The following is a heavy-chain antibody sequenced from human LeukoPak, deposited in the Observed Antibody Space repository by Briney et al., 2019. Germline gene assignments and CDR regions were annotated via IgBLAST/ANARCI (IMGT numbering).Heavy chain of an antibody. CDR2: INHSGST. V-gene: IGHV4-34*01. CDR3: ARKVSRSSSWHWFDP. D-gene: IGHD6-13*01. J-gene: IGHJ5*02. CDR1: GGSFSGYY. Sequence: PSETLSLTCAVYGGSFSGYYWSWIRPPPAKGLDWIGEINHSGSTNYNPSLKCRVTISVDTSKNQFSLKLSSVTAADTAVYYCARKVSRSSSWHWFDPWGQGTLVTASS.